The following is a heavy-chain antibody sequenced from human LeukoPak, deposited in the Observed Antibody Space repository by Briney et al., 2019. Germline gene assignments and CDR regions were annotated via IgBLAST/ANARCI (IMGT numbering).Heavy chain of an antibody. D-gene: IGHD5-12*01. CDR2: IYHSGST. CDR1: GGSISSSSYY. CDR3: ARHGYIFHFDY. Sequence: SETLSLTCTVSGGSISSSSYYWGWIRQPPGKGLEWIGYIYHSGSTYYNPSLKSRVTISVDRSKNQFSLKLSSVTAADTAVYYCARHGYIFHFDYWGQGTLVTVSS. V-gene: IGHV4-39*01. J-gene: IGHJ4*02.